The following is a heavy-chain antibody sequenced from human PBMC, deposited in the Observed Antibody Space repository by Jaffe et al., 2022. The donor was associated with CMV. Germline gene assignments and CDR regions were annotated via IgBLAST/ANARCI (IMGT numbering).Heavy chain of an antibody. Sequence: QVRLQQSGPGLVKSSQTLSLTCAISGDSVSGNGAAWNWIRQSPSRGLEWLGRTYYRSRWYDEYALSVKGRITITPDTSKNQFSLRLNSVTPEDTAVYFCARGIRGYYGMDVWGHGTTVTVSS. V-gene: IGHV6-1*01. J-gene: IGHJ6*02. CDR1: GDSVSGNGAA. CDR2: TYYRSRWYD. D-gene: IGHD3-16*01. CDR3: ARGIRGYYGMDV.